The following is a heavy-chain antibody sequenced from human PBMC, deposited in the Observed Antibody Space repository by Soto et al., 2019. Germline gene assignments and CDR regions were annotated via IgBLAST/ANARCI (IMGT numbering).Heavy chain of an antibody. CDR2: INDSGDDT. V-gene: IGHV3-23*01. J-gene: IGHJ6*02. D-gene: IGHD3-22*01. CDR3: AAIAYYYDSSGYYPPHYYGMDV. Sequence: GGSLRLSCAASGINLNKYAMSWVRQAPGKGLEWVSGINDSGDDTYHADSVKGRFTISRDNSKNTLYLQMNSLRAEDTAVYYCAAIAYYYDSSGYYPPHYYGMDVWGQGTTVTVSS. CDR1: GINLNKYA.